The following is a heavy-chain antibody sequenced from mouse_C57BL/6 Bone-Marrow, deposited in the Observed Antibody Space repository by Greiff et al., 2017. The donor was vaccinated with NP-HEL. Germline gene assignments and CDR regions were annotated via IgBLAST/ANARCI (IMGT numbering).Heavy chain of an antibody. CDR2: IFPGSGNT. V-gene: IGHV1-9*01. Sequence: QVQLQQSGAELMKPGASVKLSCKASGYTFTGNWMEWVKQRPGHGLEWIGEIFPGSGNTYYTERFKGKATFTADTSSNTAYMHLSSLTTEDSAIYYCAREYYGSSYIDYWGQGTTLTVSS. J-gene: IGHJ2*01. D-gene: IGHD1-1*01. CDR1: GYTFTGNW. CDR3: AREYYGSSYIDY.